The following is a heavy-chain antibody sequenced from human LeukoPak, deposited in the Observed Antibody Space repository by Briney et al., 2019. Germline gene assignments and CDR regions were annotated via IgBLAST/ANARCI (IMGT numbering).Heavy chain of an antibody. CDR1: GLTFSSYT. CDR3: AKDEGYCSSTSCYGDWYYFDY. CDR2: ICSSSSYI. J-gene: IGHJ4*02. Sequence: GGSLRRSCAASGLTFSSYTTNWVRQAPGKGLEWVSSICSSSSYIYYADSVKGRFTISRDNAKNSLYLQMNSLRAEDTAVYYCAKDEGYCSSTSCYGDWYYFDYWGQGTLVTVSS. D-gene: IGHD2-2*01. V-gene: IGHV3-21*01.